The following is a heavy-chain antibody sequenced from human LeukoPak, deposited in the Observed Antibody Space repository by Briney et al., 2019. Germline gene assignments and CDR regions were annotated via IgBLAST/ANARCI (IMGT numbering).Heavy chain of an antibody. CDR1: GFTVSSNY. D-gene: IGHD6-19*01. Sequence: AGGSLRFSCAASGFTVSSNYMSWVGPAPGKGLEWVSVIYSGGSTYYADSVKGRFTISRDNSKNTLYLQMNSLRAGDTAVYYCARDRPIAVAGYYYYYGMDVWGQGTTVTVSS. V-gene: IGHV3-53*05. CDR3: ARDRPIAVAGYYYYYGMDV. CDR2: IYSGGST. J-gene: IGHJ6*02.